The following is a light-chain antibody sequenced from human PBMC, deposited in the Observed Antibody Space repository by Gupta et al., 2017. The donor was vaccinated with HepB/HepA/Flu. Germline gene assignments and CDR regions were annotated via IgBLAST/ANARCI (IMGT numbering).Light chain of an antibody. CDR2: VAS. Sequence: IVMTQSPLSLAVPPGEPASLSCRSSETLLHTAGYQFLNWFVQTPGQSPHLLIYVASSRASGVPDRGEGSGSGTDCTLHITRVEAEDVGIDFCMQSLDTPYIVGQATKLEI. CDR1: ETLLHTAGYQF. V-gene: IGKV2-28*01. CDR3: MQSLDTPYI. J-gene: IGKJ2*01.